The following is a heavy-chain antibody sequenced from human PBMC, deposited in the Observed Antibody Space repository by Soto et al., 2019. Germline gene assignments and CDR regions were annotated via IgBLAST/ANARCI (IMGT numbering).Heavy chain of an antibody. CDR3: AKWSVATIHPFAFDV. V-gene: IGHV4-39*01. CDR2: IYYSGNT. CDR1: GGSISSRTYY. J-gene: IGHJ3*01. Sequence: PSETLSLTCTVSGGSISSRTYYWGWIRQPPGKGLEWIGNIYYSGNTYYNPSLQSRVTIFVDTSKNQFSLKLSSVTAADTALYYCAKWSVATIHPFAFDVWGQGTMVTVSS. D-gene: IGHD5-12*01.